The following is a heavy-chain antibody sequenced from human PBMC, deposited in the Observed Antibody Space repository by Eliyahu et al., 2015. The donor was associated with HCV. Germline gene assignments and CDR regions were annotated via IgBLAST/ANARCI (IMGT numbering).Heavy chain of an antibody. J-gene: IGHJ4*02. CDR1: GFSLSTSGVG. CDR2: IYWDDDK. D-gene: IGHD3-10*01. V-gene: IGHV2-5*02. Sequence: QITLKESGPTLVKPTQTLTLTCTFSGFSLSTSGVGVGWIRQPPGKALEWLALIYWDDDKRYSPSLKSRLTITKDTSKNQVVLTMTNMDPVDTATYYCARMSTLLWFGELLFDYWGQGTLVTVSS. CDR3: ARMSTLLWFGELLFDY.